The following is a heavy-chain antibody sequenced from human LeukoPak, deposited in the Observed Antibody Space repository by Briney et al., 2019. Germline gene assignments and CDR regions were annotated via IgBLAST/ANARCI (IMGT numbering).Heavy chain of an antibody. J-gene: IGHJ3*02. CDR1: GGTFSSYA. Sequence: GSSVKVSCKASGGTFSSYAISWVRQAPGQGLEWMGIINPSGGSTSYAQKFQGRVTMTRDTSTSTVYMELSSLRSEDTAVYYCARDKSSPDITMIVVAYDAFDIWGQGTMVTVSS. CDR3: ARDKSSPDITMIVVAYDAFDI. D-gene: IGHD3-22*01. V-gene: IGHV1-46*01. CDR2: INPSGGST.